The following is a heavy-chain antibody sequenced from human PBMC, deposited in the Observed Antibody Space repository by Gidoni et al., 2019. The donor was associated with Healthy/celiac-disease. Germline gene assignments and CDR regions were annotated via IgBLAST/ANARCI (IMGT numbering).Heavy chain of an antibody. J-gene: IGHJ6*02. CDR2: IKSKTDGGTT. Sequence: EVQLVESGGGLVKPGGSLRLSCAASGFTFRNAWMSWVRQAPGKGLEWVGLIKSKTDGGTTDYAAPVKGRFTIERDDSKNTLYLQMNSRKTEETAVYYCTTPYYGARLRMDVWGQGTTVTVSS. V-gene: IGHV3-15*01. CDR3: TTPYYGARLRMDV. D-gene: IGHD3-22*01. CDR1: GFTFRNAW.